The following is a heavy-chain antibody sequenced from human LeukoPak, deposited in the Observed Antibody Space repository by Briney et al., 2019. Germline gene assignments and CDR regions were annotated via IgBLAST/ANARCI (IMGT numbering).Heavy chain of an antibody. V-gene: IGHV4-59*01. CDR1: GGSISSYY. CDR3: AASSYYYYYYGMDV. CDR2: VYYSGST. D-gene: IGHD6-6*01. J-gene: IGHJ6*02. Sequence: SETLSLTCTVSGGSISSYYWSWIRQPPGKGLEWIGYVYYSGSTNYNPSLKSRVTISADTSQNQFSLKLSSVTAAHTAVYYCAASSYYYYYYGMDVWGQGTTVTVSS.